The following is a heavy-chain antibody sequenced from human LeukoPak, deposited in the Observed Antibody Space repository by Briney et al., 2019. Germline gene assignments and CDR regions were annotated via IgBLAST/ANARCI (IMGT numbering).Heavy chain of an antibody. CDR2: IYYSGST. D-gene: IGHD6-19*01. V-gene: IGHV4-59*01. CDR1: GGSISNYY. CDR3: ARGGAWSDY. J-gene: IGHJ4*02. Sequence: SETLSLTCTVSGGSISNYYWTWIRQPPGKRLEWIGYIYYSGSTNYNPSLKSRVTISVDTSKNQFSLKLNSVSAADTAVYFCARGGAWSDYWGQGTLVTVSS.